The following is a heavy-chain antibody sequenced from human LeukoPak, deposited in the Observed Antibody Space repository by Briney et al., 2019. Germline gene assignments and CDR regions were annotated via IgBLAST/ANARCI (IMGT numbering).Heavy chain of an antibody. J-gene: IGHJ3*02. Sequence: GGSLRLSCAASGFTFSSYAISWVRQAPGKGLEWVSAISGSGGSTYYADSVKGRFTISRDNSKNTLYLQVNSLRAEDTAVYQCAKGRYYHDNSDAFEIWGQGTMVTVSS. CDR3: AKGRYYHDNSDAFEI. V-gene: IGHV3-23*01. D-gene: IGHD3-22*01. CDR2: ISGSGGST. CDR1: GFTFSSYA.